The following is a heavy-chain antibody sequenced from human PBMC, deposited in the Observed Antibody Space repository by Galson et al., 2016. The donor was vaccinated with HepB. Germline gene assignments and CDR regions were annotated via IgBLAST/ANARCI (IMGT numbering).Heavy chain of an antibody. J-gene: IGHJ4*02. CDR2: VFYTGNT. Sequence: SETLSLTCTVSGASISGYYWHWIRQTPGKGLEWIGYVFYTGNTKYNASIEGRVTISIETSKKQFYLKLTSVTAADTAVYFCATSNWDEDYWGQGALVTVSS. V-gene: IGHV4-59*08. CDR3: ATSNWDEDY. CDR1: GASISGYY. D-gene: IGHD1-20*01.